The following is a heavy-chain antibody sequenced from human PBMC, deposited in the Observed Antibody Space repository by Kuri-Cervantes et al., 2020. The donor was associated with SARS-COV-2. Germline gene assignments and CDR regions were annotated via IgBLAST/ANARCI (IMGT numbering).Heavy chain of an antibody. Sequence: SETLSLTCTVSGGSVSSGSYYWSWIRQPPGKGLEWIGYISNSGTTYYNSSLRGRVTILVDTSKSQFSLNLTSVTAADTAVYYCAKETNYYDRSGYYYAWFDPWGQGTLVTVSS. CDR2: ISNSGTT. CDR1: GGSVSSGSYY. CDR3: AKETNYYDRSGYYYAWFDP. J-gene: IGHJ5*02. V-gene: IGHV4-30-4*08. D-gene: IGHD3-22*01.